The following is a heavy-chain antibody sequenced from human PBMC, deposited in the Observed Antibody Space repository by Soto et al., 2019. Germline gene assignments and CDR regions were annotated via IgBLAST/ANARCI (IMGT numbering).Heavy chain of an antibody. CDR1: GGTLSSYA. V-gene: IGHV1-69*06. CDR3: ARGFGYCSGGSCYSFNY. J-gene: IGHJ4*02. CDR2: IIPIFGTA. Sequence: SVKVSCKASGGTLSSYAISWVRQAPGQGLEWMGGIIPIFGTANYAQKFQGRVTITADKSTSTAYMELSSLRSEDTAVYYCARGFGYCSGGSCYSFNYWGQGTLVTVSS. D-gene: IGHD2-15*01.